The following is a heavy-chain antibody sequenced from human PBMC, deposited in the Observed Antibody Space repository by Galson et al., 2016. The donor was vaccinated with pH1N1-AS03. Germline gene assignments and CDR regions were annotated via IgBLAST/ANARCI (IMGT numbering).Heavy chain of an antibody. D-gene: IGHD5-18*01. V-gene: IGHV4-59*01. J-gene: IGHJ6*02. Sequence: ATLSLTCTVSGASLSGYYWSWVRQSPGKGMEWIGFIHENGRTDYNPFLKGRLSMSRDTFKNQFSLKLNSVTTADTAVYYCARDVLPYSSGLDVWGQGTTVTVSS. CDR3: ARDVLPYSSGLDV. CDR2: IHENGRT. CDR1: GASLSGYY.